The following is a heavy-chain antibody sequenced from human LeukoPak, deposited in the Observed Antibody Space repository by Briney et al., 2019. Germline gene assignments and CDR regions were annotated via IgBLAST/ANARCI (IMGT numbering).Heavy chain of an antibody. CDR1: GYTFTRYY. Sequence: GASVKVSCKASGYTFTRYYMHWVRQAPGQGLEWMGYIYPKSGATKYAQKFKGGVTMTRDTSISTAYMELSGLRSDDTAVYYCGTLLSNGPFDYWGQGSLVTVSS. CDR3: GTLLSNGPFDY. V-gene: IGHV1-2*02. CDR2: IYPKSGAT. J-gene: IGHJ4*02.